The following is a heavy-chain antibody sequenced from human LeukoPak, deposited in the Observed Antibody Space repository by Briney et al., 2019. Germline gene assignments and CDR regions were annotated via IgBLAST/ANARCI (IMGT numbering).Heavy chain of an antibody. J-gene: IGHJ4*02. Sequence: GGSLRLSCVASGFTFSSYWMSWVRQAPGKGLEWVANIKQDGSEKYYVDSMEGRFTISRDNAKNSLYLQMNSLRAEDTAVYYCARGYGAVAGTDYWGQGTLVTVSS. D-gene: IGHD6-19*01. V-gene: IGHV3-7*01. CDR3: ARGYGAVAGTDY. CDR2: IKQDGSEK. CDR1: GFTFSSYW.